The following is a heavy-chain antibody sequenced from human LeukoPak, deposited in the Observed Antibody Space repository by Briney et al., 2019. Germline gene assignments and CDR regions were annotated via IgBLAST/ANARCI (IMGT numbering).Heavy chain of an antibody. V-gene: IGHV3-11*01. CDR3: ARDLSLGDPIPDDAFDI. CDR1: GFTFSDYY. D-gene: IGHD3-16*01. CDR2: ISSSGSTI. J-gene: IGHJ3*02. Sequence: GGSLRLSCAASGFTFSDYYMSWIRQAPGKGLEWVSYISSSGSTIYYADSVKGRSTISRDNAKNSLYLQMNSLRAEDTAVYYCARDLSLGDPIPDDAFDIWGQGTMVTVSS.